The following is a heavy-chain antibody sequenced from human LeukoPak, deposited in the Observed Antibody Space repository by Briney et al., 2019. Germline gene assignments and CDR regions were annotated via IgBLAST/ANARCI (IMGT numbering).Heavy chain of an antibody. V-gene: IGHV5-51*01. Sequence: GESLKISCKGSGYSFTTYFIAWVRQMPGKGLEWMGIIFPGNSDTRYSPSFQGQVTISADKSITTAYLQWSSLKASDTAIYYCASNFAMGPDDAFDVWGQGTMVTVSS. CDR1: GYSFTTYF. CDR2: IFPGNSDT. D-gene: IGHD3-9*01. J-gene: IGHJ3*01. CDR3: ASNFAMGPDDAFDV.